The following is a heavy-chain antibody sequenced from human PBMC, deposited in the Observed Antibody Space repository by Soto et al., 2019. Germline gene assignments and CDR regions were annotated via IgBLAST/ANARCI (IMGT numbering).Heavy chain of an antibody. J-gene: IGHJ6*03. CDR1: GYTLTELS. Sequence: ASVKVSCKVSGYTLTELSMHWVRQAPGQGLEWMGIINPSGGSTSYAQKFQGRVTMTRDTSTSTVYMELSSLRSEDTAVYYCARDLRVVAAIGSVYYYMDVWGKGTTVTVSS. CDR2: INPSGGST. D-gene: IGHD2-15*01. CDR3: ARDLRVVAAIGSVYYYMDV. V-gene: IGHV1-46*03.